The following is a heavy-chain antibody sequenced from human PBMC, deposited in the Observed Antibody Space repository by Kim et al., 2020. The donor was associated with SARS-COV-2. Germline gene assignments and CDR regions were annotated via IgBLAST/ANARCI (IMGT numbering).Heavy chain of an antibody. V-gene: IGHV3-21*01. CDR3: ARVSGVAGKHSPYYYYYGMDV. CDR1: GFTFSSYS. D-gene: IGHD6-19*01. J-gene: IGHJ6*02. CDR2: ISSSSSYI. Sequence: GGSLRLSCAASGFTFSSYSMNWVRQAPGKGLEWVSSISSSSSYIYYADSVKGRFTISRDNAKNSLYLQMNSLRAEDTAVYYCARVSGVAGKHSPYYYYYGMDVWGQGTTVTVSS.